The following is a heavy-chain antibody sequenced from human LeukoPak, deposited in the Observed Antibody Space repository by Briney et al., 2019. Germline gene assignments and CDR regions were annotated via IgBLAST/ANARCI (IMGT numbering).Heavy chain of an antibody. D-gene: IGHD4-17*01. CDR3: AEDLSRVYGDYVGGFDY. Sequence: GGSLRLSCAASGFTFNTYAMHWVRQAPGKGLQWVAVISYDGSNIYYADSVKGRFTISRDNSKNTVYLQMNSLRVEDTAVYYCAEDLSRVYGDYVGGFDYWGQGTLVTVSP. CDR2: ISYDGSNI. V-gene: IGHV3-30-3*01. J-gene: IGHJ4*01. CDR1: GFTFNTYA.